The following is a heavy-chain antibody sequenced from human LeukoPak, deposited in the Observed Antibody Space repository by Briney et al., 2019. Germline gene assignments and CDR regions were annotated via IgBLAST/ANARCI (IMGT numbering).Heavy chain of an antibody. CDR1: GFTFSSYA. V-gene: IGHV3-23*01. CDR2: ISGSGGST. D-gene: IGHD3-10*01. CDR3: AKVPGYYGSGSQAYYFDY. Sequence: GGSLRLSCAASGFTFSSYAMSWVRQAPGKGLEWVSAISGSGGSTYYADSVKGRFTISRDNSKNTLYLQMNSLRAEDTAVYYCAKVPGYYGSGSQAYYFDYWGQGTLVTVSS. J-gene: IGHJ4*02.